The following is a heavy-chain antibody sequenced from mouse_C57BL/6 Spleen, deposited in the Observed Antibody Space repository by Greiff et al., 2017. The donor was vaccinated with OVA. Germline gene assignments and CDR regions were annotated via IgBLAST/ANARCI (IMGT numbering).Heavy chain of an antibody. D-gene: IGHD1-1*01. CDR2: ISGGGGNT. CDR3: ARQSPYYYGSSFYAMDY. J-gene: IGHJ4*01. Sequence: EVMLVESGGGLVKPGGSLKLSCAASGFTFSSYTMSWVRQTPEKRLEWVATISGGGGNTYYPDSVKGRFTISRDNAKNTLYLQMSSLRSEDTALYYCARQSPYYYGSSFYAMDYWGQGTSVTVSS. V-gene: IGHV5-9*01. CDR1: GFTFSSYT.